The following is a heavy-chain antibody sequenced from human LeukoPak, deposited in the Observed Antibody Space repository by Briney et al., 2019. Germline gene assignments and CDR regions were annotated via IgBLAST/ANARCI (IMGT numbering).Heavy chain of an antibody. D-gene: IGHD3-22*01. V-gene: IGHV3-30-3*01. CDR3: AREPITMIVVADY. CDR2: ISYDGSNK. CDR1: GFTFSSYA. Sequence: GGSLRLSCAASGFTFSSYAMHWVRQAPGKGLEWVAVISYDGSNKYYADSVEGRFTISRDNSKNTLYLQMNSLRAEDTAVYYCAREPITMIVVADYWGQGTLVTVSS. J-gene: IGHJ4*02.